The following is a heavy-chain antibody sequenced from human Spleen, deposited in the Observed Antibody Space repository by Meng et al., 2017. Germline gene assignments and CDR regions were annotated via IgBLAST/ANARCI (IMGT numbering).Heavy chain of an antibody. CDR1: GGSISDYY. D-gene: IGHD4-11*01. CDR3: ARGPTTMAHDFDY. J-gene: IGHJ4*02. Sequence: QGQLQGSGPGLVKPSGTLSLTCGVSGGSISDYYWSWIRQPPGKGLEWIGEINHSGSTNYNPSLESRATISVDTSQNNLSLKLSSVTAADSAVYYCARGPTTMAHDFDYWGQGTLVTVSS. V-gene: IGHV4-34*01. CDR2: INHSGST.